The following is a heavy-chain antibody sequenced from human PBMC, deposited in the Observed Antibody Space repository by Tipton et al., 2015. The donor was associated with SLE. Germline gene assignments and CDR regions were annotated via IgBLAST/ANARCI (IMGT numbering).Heavy chain of an antibody. CDR1: GFTFSDYV. D-gene: IGHD7-27*01. CDR3: ASELGIWVGY. J-gene: IGHJ4*02. Sequence: SLRLSCAASGFTFSDYVMHWVRQAPGKGLEWVALISYDGSNKYYADSVKGRFTISRDNSKNTLYLQMNSLRPEDTAVYYCASELGIWVGYWGQGTLVTVSS. V-gene: IGHV3-30*19. CDR2: ISYDGSNK.